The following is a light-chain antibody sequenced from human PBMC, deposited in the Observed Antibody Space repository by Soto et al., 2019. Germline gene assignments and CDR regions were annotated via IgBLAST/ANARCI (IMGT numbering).Light chain of an antibody. J-gene: IGKJ1*01. V-gene: IGKV3-15*01. Sequence: EIVMTQSPATLSVSPGERATLSCRASQSVSSNLAWYQQKPGQAPRLLIYGASTRATGIPARFSGSGSGTEFTRTISSLQSEDFAVYYCQQYNNWPPRTFGQGTKVDIK. CDR1: QSVSSN. CDR3: QQYNNWPPRT. CDR2: GAS.